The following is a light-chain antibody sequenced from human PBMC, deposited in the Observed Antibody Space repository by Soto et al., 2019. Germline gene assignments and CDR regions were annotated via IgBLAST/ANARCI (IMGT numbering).Light chain of an antibody. J-gene: IGKJ3*01. CDR1: QSISRY. CDR2: AAS. V-gene: IGKV1-39*01. CDR3: QHTYNTPFT. Sequence: DIQMTQAPSSLSASVGDRVTITCRASQSISRYVNWYQQKPRKAPRLLIFAASSLQGGVPSRFSGSGSGTDFTLTISSLQPEDFATYYCQHTYNTPFTFGPVTKVDIK.